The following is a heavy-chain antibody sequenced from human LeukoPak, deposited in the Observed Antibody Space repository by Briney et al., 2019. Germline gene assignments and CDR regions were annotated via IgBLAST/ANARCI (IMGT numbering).Heavy chain of an antibody. D-gene: IGHD4-11*01. V-gene: IGHV3-48*03. Sequence: GGSLRLSCAASGFTFSSYEMNWVRQAPGKGLEWVSYISSSGSTIYYADSVKGRFTISRDNAKNPLYLQMNSLRAEDTAVYYCARVRTTRYYYYGMDVWGQGTTVTVSS. J-gene: IGHJ6*02. CDR3: ARVRTTRYYYYGMDV. CDR2: ISSSGSTI. CDR1: GFTFSSYE.